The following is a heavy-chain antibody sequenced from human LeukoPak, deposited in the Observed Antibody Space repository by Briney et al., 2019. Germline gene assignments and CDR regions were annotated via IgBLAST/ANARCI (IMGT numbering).Heavy chain of an antibody. CDR2: ISAYNGNT. CDR1: GYTFTSYG. D-gene: IGHD3-10*01. CDR3: ARVQMVRGVLIPEYFQH. V-gene: IGHV1-18*01. Sequence: ASVKVSCKASGYTFTSYGISWVRQAPGQGLEWMGWISAYNGNTNYAQKLQGRVTMTTETSTSTAYMELRSLRSDDTAVYYCARVQMVRGVLIPEYFQHWGQGTLVTVSS. J-gene: IGHJ1*01.